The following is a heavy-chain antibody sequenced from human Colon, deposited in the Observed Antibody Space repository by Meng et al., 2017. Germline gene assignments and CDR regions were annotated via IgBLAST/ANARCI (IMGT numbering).Heavy chain of an antibody. CDR3: ASSDYYRSDY. CDR1: GGSISRSDW. CDR2: TSHSGST. Sequence: QVQRKESGPGLVKPSETLSITCAVSGGSISRSDWWSWVRQPPGKGLEWIGETSHSGSTNYSPSLKSRVTISLDKSKNQLSLKLNSVTAADTAVYYCASSDYYRSDYWGQGTLVTVSS. V-gene: IGHV4-4*02. D-gene: IGHD3-22*01. J-gene: IGHJ4*02.